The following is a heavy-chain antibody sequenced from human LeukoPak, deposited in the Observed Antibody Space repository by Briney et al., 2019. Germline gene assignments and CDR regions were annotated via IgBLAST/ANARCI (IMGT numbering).Heavy chain of an antibody. J-gene: IGHJ4*02. CDR3: ARAFYGDYLPYYFDY. Sequence: GGSLRLSCAASGFTFSDYYMSWIRQAPGKGLEWVSYISSSGSTIYYADSVKGRFTISRDNAKNSLYLQTNSLRAEDTAVYYCARAFYGDYLPYYFDYWGQGTLVTVSS. CDR2: ISSSGSTI. D-gene: IGHD4-17*01. V-gene: IGHV3-11*01. CDR1: GFTFSDYY.